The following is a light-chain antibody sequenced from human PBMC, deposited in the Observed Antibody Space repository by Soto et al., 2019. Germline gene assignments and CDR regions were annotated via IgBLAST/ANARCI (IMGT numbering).Light chain of an antibody. Sequence: IQLTQSPSSLSASVGDRVTITCRASQGIRNYLAWYQQKPGKAPKLLISSASTLQSGVPSRFSGSGSGTDFTLTISGLQPEDFATYYCQQLNSYLGWFTFGPGTKVDIK. CDR3: QQLNSYLGWFT. V-gene: IGKV1-9*01. J-gene: IGKJ3*01. CDR1: QGIRNY. CDR2: SAS.